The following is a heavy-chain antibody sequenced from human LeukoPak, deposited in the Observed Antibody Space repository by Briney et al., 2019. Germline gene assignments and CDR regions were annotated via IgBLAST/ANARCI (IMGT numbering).Heavy chain of an antibody. CDR1: GFTFSSYS. J-gene: IGHJ4*02. V-gene: IGHV3-48*01. Sequence: PGGSLRLSCAASGFTFSSYSMNRVRQAPGKGLEWGSYISGSSSTIYYADSVKGRFTISRDNGKNTLYLQMNSLRAEDTAVYYCARGSTYYDSSGQVPFDYWGQGTLVTVSS. CDR3: ARGSTYYDSSGQVPFDY. D-gene: IGHD3-22*01. CDR2: ISGSSSTI.